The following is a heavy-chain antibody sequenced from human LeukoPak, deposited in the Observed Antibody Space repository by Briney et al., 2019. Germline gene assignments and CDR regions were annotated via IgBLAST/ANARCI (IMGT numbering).Heavy chain of an antibody. Sequence: SETLSLTCAVYGGSFSGYYWSWIRQPPGKGLEWIGEINHSGSTNYNPSLKSRVTISVDTSKNQFSLKLSSVTAADTAVYYCARGEVLRYFDWLRNFGYWGQGTLVTVSS. CDR1: GGSFSGYY. D-gene: IGHD3-9*01. J-gene: IGHJ4*02. V-gene: IGHV4-34*01. CDR3: ARGEVLRYFDWLRNFGY. CDR2: INHSGST.